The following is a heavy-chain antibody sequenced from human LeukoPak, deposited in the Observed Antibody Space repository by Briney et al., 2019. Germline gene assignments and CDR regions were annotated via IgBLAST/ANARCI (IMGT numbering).Heavy chain of an antibody. Sequence: ASVKVSCKASGYTFTSYYMHWVRQAPGQGLEWMGIINPSGGSTSYAQKFQGRVTMTRDTSTSTVYMELSSLRSEDTAVYYCARDGGGDYSIYYFDYWGQGTLVTVSS. CDR3: ARDGGGDYSIYYFDY. D-gene: IGHD4-11*01. V-gene: IGHV1-46*01. CDR2: INPSGGST. CDR1: GYTFTSYY. J-gene: IGHJ4*02.